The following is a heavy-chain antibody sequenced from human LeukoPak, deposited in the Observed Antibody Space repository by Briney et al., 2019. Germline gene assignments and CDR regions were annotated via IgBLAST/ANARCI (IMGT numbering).Heavy chain of an antibody. D-gene: IGHD6-13*01. CDR2: MYISGST. CDR1: GGSISSNY. Sequence: SETLSLTCTVSGGSISSNYWSWIRQPAGKGLEWIGRMYISGSTKYNPSLKSRVTMSVDTSENQFSLKLTSVTAADTAVYYCARDYPEGFAAGGPYYYYGMDVWGQGTTVTVSS. J-gene: IGHJ6*02. CDR3: ARDYPEGFAAGGPYYYYGMDV. V-gene: IGHV4-4*07.